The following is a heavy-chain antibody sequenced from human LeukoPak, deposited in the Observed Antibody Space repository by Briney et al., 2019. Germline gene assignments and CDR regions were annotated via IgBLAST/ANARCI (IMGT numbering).Heavy chain of an antibody. J-gene: IGHJ5*02. CDR3: ANREAYVGNSPRWFDP. D-gene: IGHD4-23*01. V-gene: IGHV3-23*01. CDR2: ISGSGGST. CDR1: GFTFSSDA. Sequence: GGSLRLSCAASGFTFSSDAMSWVRQAPGKGLEGVSAISGSGGSTYYADSVKGRFTISRDNAKKTLYLQLNSLRAEDTAVYYCANREAYVGNSPRWFDPWGQGTLVAVSS.